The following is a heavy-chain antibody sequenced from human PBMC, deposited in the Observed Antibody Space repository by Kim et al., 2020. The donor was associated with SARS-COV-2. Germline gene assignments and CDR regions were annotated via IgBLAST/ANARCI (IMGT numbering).Heavy chain of an antibody. CDR3: ARSNGWSHFDN. Sequence: ASVKVSCKTSGYMFTSHYIHWVRQAPGQGLEWMGWINPDTDKTHYAQRFQGRVTVTGDTSISTAYMELSSLKSDDTAVYYCARSNGWSHFDNWGQGIPVTVSS. CDR2: INPDTDKT. V-gene: IGHV1-2*02. CDR1: GYMFTSHY. D-gene: IGHD6-19*01. J-gene: IGHJ4*02.